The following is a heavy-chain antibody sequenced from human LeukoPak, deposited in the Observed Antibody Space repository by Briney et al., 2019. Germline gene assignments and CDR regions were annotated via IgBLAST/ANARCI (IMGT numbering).Heavy chain of an antibody. Sequence: SGTLSLTCAVSGGSISSSNWWSWVRQPPGKGLEWIGEIYHSGSTNYNPSLKSRVTISVDKSKNQFSLKLSSVTAADTAVYYCARVKYCSSTSCYASQDWGQGTLVTVSS. D-gene: IGHD2-2*01. V-gene: IGHV4-4*02. J-gene: IGHJ4*02. CDR2: IYHSGST. CDR1: GGSISSSNW. CDR3: ARVKYCSSTSCYASQD.